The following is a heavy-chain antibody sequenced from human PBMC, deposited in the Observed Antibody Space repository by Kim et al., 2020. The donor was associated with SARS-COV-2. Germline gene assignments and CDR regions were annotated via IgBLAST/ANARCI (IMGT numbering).Heavy chain of an antibody. CDR3: ARGRKSNSWYFHFDF. D-gene: IGHD6-13*01. Sequence: SETLSLTCAVYGGSFTGYYWNWIRQPPGKGLEWIAEINYSGSTNYNPSLKSRVTISVDMSKNQFSLKLTSVTAADTSVYYCARGRKSNSWYFHFDFWGQGTLVTVSS. V-gene: IGHV4-34*01. J-gene: IGHJ4*02. CDR1: GGSFTGYY. CDR2: INYSGST.